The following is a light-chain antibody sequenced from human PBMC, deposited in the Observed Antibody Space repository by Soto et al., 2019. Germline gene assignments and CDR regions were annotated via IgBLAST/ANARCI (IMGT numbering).Light chain of an antibody. V-gene: IGKV1-5*01. J-gene: IGKJ1*01. CDR2: DAS. CDR3: QQYNSYWT. CDR1: QSISSW. Sequence: IQMTQSPSTLSASVEDRVTITCRASQSISSWLAWYQQKPGKAPKLLIYDASSLESGVPSRFSGSGSGTEFTLTISSLQPDDSATYYCQQYNSYWTFGQGTKVDIK.